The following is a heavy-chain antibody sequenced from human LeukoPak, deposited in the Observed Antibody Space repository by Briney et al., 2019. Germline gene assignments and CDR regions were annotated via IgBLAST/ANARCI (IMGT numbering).Heavy chain of an antibody. D-gene: IGHD6-13*01. Sequence: GGSLRLSCAASGFAFSSYDMHWVRQAPGKGLEWVAVIWYDGSNKYYADSVKGRFTISRDNSKNTLYPQMNSLRAEDTAVYYCARDRGVAAAGKNWFDPWGQGTLVTVSS. J-gene: IGHJ5*02. CDR2: IWYDGSNK. V-gene: IGHV3-33*01. CDR3: ARDRGVAAAGKNWFDP. CDR1: GFAFSSYD.